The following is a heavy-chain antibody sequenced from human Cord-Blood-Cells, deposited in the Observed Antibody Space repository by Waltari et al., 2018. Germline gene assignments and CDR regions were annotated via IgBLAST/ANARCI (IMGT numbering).Heavy chain of an antibody. CDR3: ARAYYYDSSGYYFDY. J-gene: IGHJ4*02. Sequence: QVQLVQSGAEVKKPGASVKVSCKASGYTFTSYGISWVRQAPGQGLEWMGWISAYNGNTNYAQKLQGRVAMTTDTSTSTAYMELRSLRSDDTAVYYCARAYYYDSSGYYFDYWGQGTLVTVSS. V-gene: IGHV1-18*01. CDR2: ISAYNGNT. D-gene: IGHD3-22*01. CDR1: GYTFTSYG.